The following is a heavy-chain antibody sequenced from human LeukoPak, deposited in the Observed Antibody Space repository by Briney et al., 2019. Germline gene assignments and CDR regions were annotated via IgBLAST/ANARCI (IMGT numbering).Heavy chain of an antibody. V-gene: IGHV4-39*07. D-gene: IGHD4-17*01. CDR2: LDYSGST. CDR3: ARGSHGDYSDY. J-gene: IGHJ4*02. CDR1: GGSISSSRDY. Sequence: SETLSLTCTVSGGSISSSRDYWAWIRQSPGKGLEWIGTLDYSGSTYYNPSLKSRVTISVDTSKNQFSLKLSSVTAADTAVYYCARGSHGDYSDYWGQGTLVTVSS.